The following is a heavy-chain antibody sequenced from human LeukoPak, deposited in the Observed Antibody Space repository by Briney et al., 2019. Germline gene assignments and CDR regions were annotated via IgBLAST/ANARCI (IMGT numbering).Heavy chain of an antibody. CDR1: GGSIGSSSYY. CDR2: IYYSGTT. V-gene: IGHV4-39*07. D-gene: IGHD3-22*01. Sequence: PSETLSLTCTVSGGSIGSSSYYWGWIRQPPGKGLEWIGIIYYSGTTYYNPSLKSRVTISVDTSKNQFSLKLSSVTAADTAIYYSARAPLYHYDSSGYLFDYWGQGTLVTVSS. CDR3: ARAPLYHYDSSGYLFDY. J-gene: IGHJ4*02.